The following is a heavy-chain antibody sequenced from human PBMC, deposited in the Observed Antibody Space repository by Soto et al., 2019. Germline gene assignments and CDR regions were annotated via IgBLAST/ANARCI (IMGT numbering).Heavy chain of an antibody. CDR3: ATPPASPSGWDFDY. V-gene: IGHV4-39*01. Sequence: QLQLQESGPGLVKPSETLSLTCTVSGGSISSSSYYWGWIRQPPGKGLEWIGSIYYSGSTYYNPSLKSRVTISVDTSKNQFSLKLSSVTAADTAVYYCATPPASPSGWDFDYWGQGTLVTVSS. CDR2: IYYSGST. D-gene: IGHD6-19*01. J-gene: IGHJ4*02. CDR1: GGSISSSSYY.